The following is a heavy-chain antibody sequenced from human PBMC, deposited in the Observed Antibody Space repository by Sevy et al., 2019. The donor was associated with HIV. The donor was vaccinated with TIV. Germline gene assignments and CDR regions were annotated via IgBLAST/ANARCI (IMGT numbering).Heavy chain of an antibody. CDR2: IGPSGDST. Sequence: GGSLRLSCAASGFTFNNFAMSWVRRAPEKGLEWVSTIGPSGDSTYYADSVKGRFTISRDNSKNTLYLQMNSLRAEDTAVYYCAKRSRSPVAMFAPFDYWGQGTLVTVSS. D-gene: IGHD2-2*01. CDR3: AKRSRSPVAMFAPFDY. V-gene: IGHV3-23*01. CDR1: GFTFNNFA. J-gene: IGHJ4*02.